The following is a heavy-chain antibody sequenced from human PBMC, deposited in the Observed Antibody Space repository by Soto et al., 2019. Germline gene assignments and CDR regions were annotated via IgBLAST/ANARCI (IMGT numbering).Heavy chain of an antibody. CDR1: GFSLSTSGVG. V-gene: IGHV2-5*02. CDR2: IYWDDYK. CDR3: VHKGAGDRILDY. Sequence: QITLKESGPALVKPTQTLTPTCTFSGFSLSTSGVGVGWIRQPPGEALEWLALIYWDDYKHFSPSLESRLTITKDTSKNQVVLTMTNMDPVDTATYYCVHKGAGDRILDYWGQGTLVTVSS. D-gene: IGHD3-16*01. J-gene: IGHJ4*02.